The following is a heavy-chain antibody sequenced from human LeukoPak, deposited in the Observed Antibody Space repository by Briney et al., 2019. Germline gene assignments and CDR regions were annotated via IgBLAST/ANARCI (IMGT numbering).Heavy chain of an antibody. CDR3: ARAYSSGYYYYFDY. CDR1: GYTFTSYD. V-gene: IGHV1-2*02. D-gene: IGHD3-22*01. J-gene: IGHJ4*02. Sequence: ASVKVSCKASGYTFTSYDINWVRQATGQGLEWMGWMNPNSGGTNYAQKFQGRVTMTRDTSISTAYMELSRLRSDDTAVYYCARAYSSGYYYYFDYWGQGTLVTVSS. CDR2: MNPNSGGT.